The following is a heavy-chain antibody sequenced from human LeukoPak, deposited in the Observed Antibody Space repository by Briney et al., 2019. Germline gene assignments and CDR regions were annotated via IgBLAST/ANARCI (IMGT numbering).Heavy chain of an antibody. CDR1: GFTFSSYG. CDR2: ISYDGSNK. V-gene: IGHV3-30*18. Sequence: GGSLRLSCAAPGFTFSSYGMPWVRQAPGKGLEWVAVISYDGSNKYYADSVKGRFTISRDNSKNTLYLQMNSLRAEDTAVYYCAKDPGYIDYWVQGTLVTVSS. D-gene: IGHD5-12*01. J-gene: IGHJ4*02. CDR3: AKDPGYIDY.